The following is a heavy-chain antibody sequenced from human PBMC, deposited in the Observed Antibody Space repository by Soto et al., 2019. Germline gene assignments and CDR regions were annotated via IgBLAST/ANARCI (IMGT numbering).Heavy chain of an antibody. CDR2: MNPNSGNT. CDR3: ARGGTDSWGYYDSIGYYHDY. J-gene: IGHJ4*02. V-gene: IGHV1-8*01. D-gene: IGHD3-22*01. CDR1: GYTSTSYD. Sequence: ASVKVSCNDPGYTSTSYDINWARQATGHGIEWMGWMNPNSGNTGYAQKFQGRVTMTRNTSISTAYMELSSLRSEDTAVYYCARGGTDSWGYYDSIGYYHDYWGQGTLVTVSS.